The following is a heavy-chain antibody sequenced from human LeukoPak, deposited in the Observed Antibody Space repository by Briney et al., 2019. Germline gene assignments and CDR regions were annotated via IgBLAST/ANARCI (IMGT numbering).Heavy chain of an antibody. CDR1: GFSFSDYA. Sequence: PGGSLRLSCAASGFSFSDYAVHWVRQAPGKGLECVSIISYDGSNKEYADSVKGRFTISRDNSKNTLYLQINSLRVEDTAVYYCARDPRWLQCFDYWGQGTLVTVSS. V-gene: IGHV3-30-3*01. J-gene: IGHJ4*02. CDR3: ARDPRWLQCFDY. D-gene: IGHD5-24*01. CDR2: ISYDGSNK.